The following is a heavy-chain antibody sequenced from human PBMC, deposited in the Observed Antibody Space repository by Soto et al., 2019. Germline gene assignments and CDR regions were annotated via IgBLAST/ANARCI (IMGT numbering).Heavy chain of an antibody. Sequence: QVQLVESGGGVVQPGRSLRLSCAASGFTFSSYGMHWVRQAPGKGLEWVAVIWYDGSNKYYADSVKGRFTISRDNSKNTLYLQMNSLRAEDTAVYYCARDFQYYDFWSGYYSTYGMDVWGQGTTVTVSS. J-gene: IGHJ6*02. CDR2: IWYDGSNK. V-gene: IGHV3-33*01. CDR3: ARDFQYYDFWSGYYSTYGMDV. CDR1: GFTFSSYG. D-gene: IGHD3-3*01.